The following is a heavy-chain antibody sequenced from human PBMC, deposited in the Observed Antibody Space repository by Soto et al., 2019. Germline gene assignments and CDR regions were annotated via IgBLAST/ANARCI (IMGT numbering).Heavy chain of an antibody. V-gene: IGHV1-3*01. D-gene: IGHD5-18*01. CDR2: INAGSADI. Sequence: ASVKVSCKASGYTFTTYALHWVRQAPGQRLEWMGWINAGSADIKYSQKFQGRVTITRDTSASTVYMELSSLRSEDTAVYYCARVGRRGYRYGHFDYWGQGTMVTVYS. CDR3: ARVGRRGYRYGHFDY. CDR1: GYTFTTYA. J-gene: IGHJ4*02.